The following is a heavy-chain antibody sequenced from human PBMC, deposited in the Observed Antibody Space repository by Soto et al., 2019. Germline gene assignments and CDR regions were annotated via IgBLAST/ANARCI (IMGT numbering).Heavy chain of an antibody. D-gene: IGHD3-3*01. V-gene: IGHV4-59*01. Sequence: SETLSLTCTVSGGSISSYHWSWIRQPPGKGLEWIGYIYYSGSTNYNPSLKSRVTISVDTSKNQFSLKLSSVTAADTAVYYCAGGSITIFGVVIYYYYGMDVWGQGTTVTVSS. CDR2: IYYSGST. CDR3: AGGSITIFGVVIYYYYGMDV. CDR1: GGSISSYH. J-gene: IGHJ6*02.